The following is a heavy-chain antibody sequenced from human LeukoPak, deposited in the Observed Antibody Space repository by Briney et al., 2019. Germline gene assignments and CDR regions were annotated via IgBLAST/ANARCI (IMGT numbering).Heavy chain of an antibody. J-gene: IGHJ5*02. CDR3: ARSSSSGWGFRFDP. V-gene: IGHV4-39*07. Sequence: PSETLSLTCTVSGGSISSSSYYWGWIRQPPGKGLEWIGSIYYSGSTYYNPSLKSRVTMSVDTSKNQFSLKLSSVTAADTAVYYCARSSSSGWGFRFDPRGQGTLVTVSS. D-gene: IGHD6-19*01. CDR1: GGSISSSSYY. CDR2: IYYSGST.